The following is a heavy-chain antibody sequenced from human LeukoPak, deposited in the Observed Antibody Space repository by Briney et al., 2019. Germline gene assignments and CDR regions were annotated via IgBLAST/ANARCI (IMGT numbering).Heavy chain of an antibody. CDR1: GGSFSGYY. Sequence: PSETLPLTCAVYGGSFSGYYWSWIRQSPGKGLEWIGEINHSGSTYYNPSLKSRVTISVDTSKNQFSLKLSSVTAADTAVYYCARDLLNEGNHLDYWGQGTLVTVSS. D-gene: IGHD4-23*01. CDR3: ARDLLNEGNHLDY. CDR2: INHSGST. V-gene: IGHV4-34*01. J-gene: IGHJ4*02.